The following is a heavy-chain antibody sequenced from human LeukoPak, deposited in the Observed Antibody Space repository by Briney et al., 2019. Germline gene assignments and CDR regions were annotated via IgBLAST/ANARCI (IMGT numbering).Heavy chain of an antibody. CDR2: ISGDGSTT. CDR1: GFTFSRYW. V-gene: IGHV3-74*01. Sequence: GGSLRLSCTASGFTFSRYWMHWVRQAPGKGLVWVSRISGDGSTTNYAESVKGRFTISRDNAKNSLYLQMNSLKAEDTAVYYCASSNGRGWLQQYYFDYWGQGTLVTVSS. J-gene: IGHJ4*02. CDR3: ASSNGRGWLQQYYFDY. D-gene: IGHD5-24*01.